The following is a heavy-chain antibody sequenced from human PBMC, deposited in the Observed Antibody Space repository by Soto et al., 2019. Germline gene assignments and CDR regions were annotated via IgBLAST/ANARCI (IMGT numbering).Heavy chain of an antibody. V-gene: IGHV3-74*01. CDR2: INSDGSST. Sequence: EVQLVESGGGLVQPGESLRLSCAASGFTFSSYWMHWVCQAPGKGLVWFSRINSDGSSTSYAGSVKGRFTISRDNAKNTLYLQMNSLRAEDTAVYYCVRTSLVVAAATREDYWGQGTLVTVSS. D-gene: IGHD2-15*01. CDR1: GFTFSSYW. CDR3: VRTSLVVAAATREDY. J-gene: IGHJ4*02.